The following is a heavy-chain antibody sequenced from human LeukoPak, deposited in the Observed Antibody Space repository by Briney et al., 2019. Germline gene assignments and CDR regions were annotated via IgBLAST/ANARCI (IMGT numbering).Heavy chain of an antibody. CDR3: ARGGQAARPSGEWGAFDI. V-gene: IGHV5-51*01. D-gene: IGHD6-6*01. CDR2: IYPGDSDT. CDR1: GYSFTSYW. J-gene: IGHJ3*02. Sequence: GESLKISCKGSGYSFTSYWIGWVRQMPGKGLEWMGIIYPGDSDTRYSPSFQGQVTISADKSISTAYLQWSSLKASDTAMYYCARGGQAARPSGEWGAFDIWGQGTMVTVSS.